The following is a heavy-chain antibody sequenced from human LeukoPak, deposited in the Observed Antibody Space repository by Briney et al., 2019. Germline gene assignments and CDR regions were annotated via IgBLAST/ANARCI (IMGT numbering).Heavy chain of an antibody. V-gene: IGHV3-48*02. CDR3: TRDPHALDY. J-gene: IGHJ4*02. Sequence: PGGSLRLSCAASGFTFSSYSMNWVRQAPGKGLEWVSYIRSGGSPIYYADSVEGRFTISRDNAKNSLYLQMNSLRDEDTAVYYCTRDPHALDYWGQGTLVTASS. CDR1: GFTFSSYS. CDR2: IRSGGSPI.